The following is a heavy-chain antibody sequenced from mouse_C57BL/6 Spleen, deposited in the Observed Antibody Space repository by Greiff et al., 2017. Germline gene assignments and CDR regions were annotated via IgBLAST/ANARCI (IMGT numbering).Heavy chain of an antibody. Sequence: QVQLQQSGAELVKPGASVKISCKASGYAFSSYWMNWVKQRPGKGLEWIGQIYPGDGDTNYNGKFKGKATLTADKSSSTAYMQLSSLTSEDSAVYFCARHSRTGSSLFDYWGQGTTLTVSS. CDR2: IYPGDGDT. CDR1: GYAFSSYW. CDR3: ARHSRTGSSLFDY. J-gene: IGHJ2*01. V-gene: IGHV1-80*01. D-gene: IGHD1-1*01.